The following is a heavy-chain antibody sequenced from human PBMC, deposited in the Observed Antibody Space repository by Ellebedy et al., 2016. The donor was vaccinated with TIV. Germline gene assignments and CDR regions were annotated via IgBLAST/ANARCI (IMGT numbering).Heavy chain of an antibody. J-gene: IGHJ4*02. CDR3: ARDSYGDYPYYFDY. Sequence: GESLKISCAGSGFTFSGYYMSWIRQAPGKALEWVSYISYTGDTRHYADSVKGRFTISRDNAKNSLYLQMNSLRAEDTAVYYCARDSYGDYPYYFDYWGQGTLVTVSS. D-gene: IGHD4-17*01. CDR1: GFTFSGYY. V-gene: IGHV3-11*04. CDR2: ISYTGDTR.